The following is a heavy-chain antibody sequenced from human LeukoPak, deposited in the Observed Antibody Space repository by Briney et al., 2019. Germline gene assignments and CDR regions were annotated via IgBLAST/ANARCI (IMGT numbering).Heavy chain of an antibody. CDR2: IYYSGST. Sequence: SETLSLTCTVSGGSVSSGSYYWSWIRQPPGKGLEWIGYIYYSGSTNYNPSLKSRVTISVDTSKNQFSLKLSSVTAADTAVYYCASQYYYDSSGYYPENAYAFDIWGQGTMVTVSS. V-gene: IGHV4-61*01. CDR1: GGSVSSGSYY. CDR3: ASQYYYDSSGYYPENAYAFDI. D-gene: IGHD3-22*01. J-gene: IGHJ3*02.